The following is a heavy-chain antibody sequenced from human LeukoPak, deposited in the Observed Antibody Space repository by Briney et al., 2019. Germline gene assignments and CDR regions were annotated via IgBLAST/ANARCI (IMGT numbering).Heavy chain of an antibody. D-gene: IGHD2-15*01. V-gene: IGHV1-46*01. J-gene: IGHJ3*02. CDR2: INPSGGST. CDR3: ARHNPSTSIVVVVAATSVSRKDAFDI. Sequence: ASVKVSCKGSGYTFTSYYMHWVRQAPGQGLGWMGIINPSGGSTSYAQKFQGRVTMTRDTSTSTVYMELSSLRSEDTAVYYCARHNPSTSIVVVVAATSVSRKDAFDIWGQGTMVTVSS. CDR1: GYTFTSYY.